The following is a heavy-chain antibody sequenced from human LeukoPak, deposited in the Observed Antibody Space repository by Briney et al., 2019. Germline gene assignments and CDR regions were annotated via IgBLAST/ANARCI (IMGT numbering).Heavy chain of an antibody. CDR2: IYYSGST. CDR1: GDSISSGSFL. V-gene: IGHV4-39*07. D-gene: IGHD6-13*01. Sequence: SETLSLTCTVSGDSISSGSFLWGWIRQPPGKGLEWIGSIYYSGSTYYNPSLKSRVTISVDTSKDQFSLKLSSVTAADTAVYYCARTIGAAAHSWGQGTLVTVSS. CDR3: ARTIGAAAHS. J-gene: IGHJ4*02.